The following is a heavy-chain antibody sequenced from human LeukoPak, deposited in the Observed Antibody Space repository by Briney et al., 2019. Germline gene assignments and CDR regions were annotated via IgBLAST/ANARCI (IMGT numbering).Heavy chain of an antibody. Sequence: GGSLRLSCAASGFTFSDHFLDWVRQAPGKGLEWVGRTRNKAHNYTTSYAASVQGRFTISRHASKKLIYLQMNSLKTEDTAVYFCVLDQGRPGDYWGQGTLVTVSS. CDR3: VLDQGRPGDY. V-gene: IGHV3-72*01. D-gene: IGHD2-2*01. CDR2: TRNKAHNYTT. CDR1: GFTFSDHF. J-gene: IGHJ4*02.